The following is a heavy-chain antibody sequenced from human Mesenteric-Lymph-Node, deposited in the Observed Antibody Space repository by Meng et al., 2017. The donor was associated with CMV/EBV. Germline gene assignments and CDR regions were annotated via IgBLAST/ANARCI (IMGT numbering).Heavy chain of an antibody. CDR1: GGSVSSGTYY. CDR2: IYYSGST. J-gene: IGHJ4*02. D-gene: IGHD5-18*01. CDR3: ARGGGLPDY. V-gene: IGHV4-39*07. Sequence: SETLSLTCTVSGGSVSSGTYYWSWIRQPPGKGLEWIGSIYYSGSTYYNPSLKSRVTISVDTSKNQFSLKLSSVTAADTAVYYCARGGGLPDYWGQGTLVTVSS.